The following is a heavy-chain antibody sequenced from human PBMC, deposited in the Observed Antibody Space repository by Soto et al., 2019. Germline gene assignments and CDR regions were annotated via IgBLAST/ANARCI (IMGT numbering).Heavy chain of an antibody. CDR2: ISYDGSNK. CDR1: GFTFSSYG. Sequence: GGSLRLSCAASGFTFSSYGMHWVRQAPGKGLEWVAVISYDGSNKYYADSVKGRFTISRDNSKNTLYLQMNSLRAEDTAVYYCAKRFSSSGSFDYWGQGTLVTVSS. D-gene: IGHD1-26*01. J-gene: IGHJ4*02. CDR3: AKRFSSSGSFDY. V-gene: IGHV3-30*18.